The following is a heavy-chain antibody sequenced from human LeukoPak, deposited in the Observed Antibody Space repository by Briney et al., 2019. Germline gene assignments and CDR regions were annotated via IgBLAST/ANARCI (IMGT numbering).Heavy chain of an antibody. CDR2: IYYSGST. J-gene: IGHJ5*02. Sequence: SETLSLTCTVSGYSISSGYYWSWIRQPPGKGLEWIGYIYYSGSTNYNPSLKSRVTISVDTSKNQFSLKLSSVTAADTAVYYCARANRLYPATEFDPWGQGTLVTVSS. D-gene: IGHD3-16*02. CDR3: ARANRLYPATEFDP. CDR1: GYSISSGYY. V-gene: IGHV4-61*01.